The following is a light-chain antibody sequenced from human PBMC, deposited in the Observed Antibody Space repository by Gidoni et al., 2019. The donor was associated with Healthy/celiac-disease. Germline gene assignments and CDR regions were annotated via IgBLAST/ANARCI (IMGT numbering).Light chain of an antibody. Sequence: EIVLTQPPATLSLSPGERATLSCRASQSVSSSLAWYRQKPGQAPRLLIYEASNRATGIPARFSGSGSGTDFTLTISSLEPEDFAVYYCQQRGNWPLTFGGGTKVEIK. J-gene: IGKJ4*02. CDR3: QQRGNWPLT. CDR2: EAS. V-gene: IGKV3-11*01. CDR1: QSVSSS.